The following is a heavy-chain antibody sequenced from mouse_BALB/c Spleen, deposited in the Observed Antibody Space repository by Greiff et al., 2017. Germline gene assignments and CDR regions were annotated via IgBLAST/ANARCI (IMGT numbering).Heavy chain of an antibody. CDR1: GFTFSSYA. J-gene: IGHJ2*01. D-gene: IGHD3-2*02. CDR3: ARQGYFYFDY. V-gene: IGHV5-9-3*01. CDR2: ISSGGSYT. Sequence: EVQVVESGGGLVKPGGSLKLSCAASGFTFSSYAMSWVRQTPEKRLEWVATISSGGSYTYYPDSVKGRFTISRDNAKNTLYLQMSSLRSEDTAMYYCARQGYFYFDYWGQGTTLTVSS.